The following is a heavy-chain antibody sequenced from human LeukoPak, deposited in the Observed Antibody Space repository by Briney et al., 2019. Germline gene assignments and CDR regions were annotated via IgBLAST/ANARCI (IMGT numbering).Heavy chain of an antibody. V-gene: IGHV4-34*01. CDR3: ARARIIDWEAFDI. D-gene: IGHD3-10*01. Sequence: PSETLSLTCTVSGGSFSGYYWSWIRQPPGKGLEWIGEINHSGSTNYNPSLKSRVTISVDTSKNQFSLKLSSVTAADTAVYYCARARIIDWEAFDIWGQGTMVTVSS. CDR1: GGSFSGYY. CDR2: INHSGST. J-gene: IGHJ3*02.